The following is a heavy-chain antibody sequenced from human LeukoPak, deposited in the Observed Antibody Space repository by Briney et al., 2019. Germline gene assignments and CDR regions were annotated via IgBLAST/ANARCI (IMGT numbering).Heavy chain of an antibody. D-gene: IGHD6-19*01. CDR2: IYYRGDT. CDR3: ARQPVVNRGAVASNFDS. Sequence: SETLSLTRTVSGGLITTTTCYWGWIRQSPGKGLEGIASIYYRGDTYYNASLESRVSISIDTSKNQFSLKLNSMNAADTAVYFCARQPVVNRGAVASNFDSWGQGTLVTVSA. V-gene: IGHV4-39*01. J-gene: IGHJ4*02. CDR1: GGLITTTTCY.